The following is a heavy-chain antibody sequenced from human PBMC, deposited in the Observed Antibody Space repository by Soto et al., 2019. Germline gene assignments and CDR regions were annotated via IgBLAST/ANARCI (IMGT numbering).Heavy chain of an antibody. D-gene: IGHD3-10*02. CDR3: AKGRDWAVCSTFAFDI. Sequence: EVQLLESGGGLVQPGGSLRLSCAASGFIFSSYAVGWVRQAPGEGLQWVSAISGSGGSTYYADSVKGRFTISRDNSKNTLYVQMNRLRGEDTAVYFCAKGRDWAVCSTFAFDIWGQGTMVTVSS. J-gene: IGHJ3*02. CDR2: ISGSGGST. V-gene: IGHV3-23*01. CDR1: GFIFSSYA.